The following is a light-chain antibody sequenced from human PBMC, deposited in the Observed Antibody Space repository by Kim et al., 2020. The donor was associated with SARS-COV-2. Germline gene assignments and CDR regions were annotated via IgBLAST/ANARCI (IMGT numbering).Light chain of an antibody. V-gene: IGLV3-1*01. J-gene: IGLJ2*01. Sequence: SYELTQPPSVSVSPGQTASITCSGDKLGDKYACWYQQKPGQSPVLVIYHDSKRPSGIPERFSGSNSGNTATLTISGTQAMDEADYYSQAWDSSTVVFGGG. CDR1: KLGDKY. CDR2: HDS. CDR3: QAWDSSTVV.